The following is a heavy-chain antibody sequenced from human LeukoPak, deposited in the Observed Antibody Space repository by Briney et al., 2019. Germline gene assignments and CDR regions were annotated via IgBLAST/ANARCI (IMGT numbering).Heavy chain of an antibody. J-gene: IGHJ3*02. CDR2: IYTSGST. CDR3: ARDSEAKDAFDI. V-gene: IGHV4-4*07. CDR1: HGSISSYY. Sequence: SETLSLTCTVSHGSISSYYWSWIRQPAGKGLEWIGRIYTSGSTNYNPSLKSRVTMSVDTSKNQFSLKLSSVTAADTAVYYCARDSEAKDAFDIWGQGTMVTVSS.